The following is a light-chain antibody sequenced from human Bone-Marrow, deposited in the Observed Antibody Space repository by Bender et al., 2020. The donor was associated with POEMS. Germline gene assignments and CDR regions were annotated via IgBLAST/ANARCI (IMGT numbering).Light chain of an antibody. V-gene: IGLV2-14*02. Sequence: QSALTQPASVSESPGQSITISCTGTSSDVGSYNLVSWYQHHPGKAPKLMIYEDSKRPSGVSDRFSGSKSGTSASLAISGLQSEDEADYYCAAWGDNLNNWVFGGGTKLTVL. CDR3: AAWGDNLNNWV. J-gene: IGLJ3*02. CDR1: SSDVGSYNL. CDR2: EDS.